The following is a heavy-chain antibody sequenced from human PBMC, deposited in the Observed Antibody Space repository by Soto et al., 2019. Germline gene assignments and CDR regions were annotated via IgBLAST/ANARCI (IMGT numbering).Heavy chain of an antibody. CDR2: IFHSGTT. CDR1: GDSMSGYY. D-gene: IGHD2-21*02. Sequence: QVQLQESGPGLVKPSETLSLTCTVYGDSMSGYYWSWIRQSPGRRLEWIGYIFHSGTTNYNPSLKSRLSMSVDASKNQFSLRVTSVTAADTAIYYCARLSFGDQGNYWGQGTLVTVSS. J-gene: IGHJ4*02. V-gene: IGHV4-59*01. CDR3: ARLSFGDQGNY.